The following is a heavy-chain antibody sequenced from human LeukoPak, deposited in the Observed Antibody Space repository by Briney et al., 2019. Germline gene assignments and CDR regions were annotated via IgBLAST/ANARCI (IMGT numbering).Heavy chain of an antibody. CDR3: ARAEYYDFWSGYVPFDP. CDR2: MNPKSGNT. J-gene: IGHJ5*02. V-gene: IGHV1-8*01. D-gene: IGHD3-3*01. Sequence: GASVKVSCKASGYTFTSYDINWVRQATRQGLEWMGWMNPKSGNTGYAQNFQGRVTMTRDTSTRTAYMELSSLRSEDTAVYYCARAEYYDFWSGYVPFDPWGQGTLVTVSS. CDR1: GYTFTSYD.